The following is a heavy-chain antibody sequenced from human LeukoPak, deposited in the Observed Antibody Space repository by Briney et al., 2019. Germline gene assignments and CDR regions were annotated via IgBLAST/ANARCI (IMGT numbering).Heavy chain of an antibody. J-gene: IGHJ4*02. Sequence: SGTLSLTCTVSGDSINSRSGWWSWVRQPPGTGLESIGEIFETGSTYYNPSLKSRITMSVDKSKNQFSLRLTFVTAADTAIYYCANLDWRAVAGLDYWGQGNLVTVSS. CDR1: GDSINSRSGW. D-gene: IGHD6-19*01. CDR2: IFETGST. V-gene: IGHV4-4*02. CDR3: ANLDWRAVAGLDY.